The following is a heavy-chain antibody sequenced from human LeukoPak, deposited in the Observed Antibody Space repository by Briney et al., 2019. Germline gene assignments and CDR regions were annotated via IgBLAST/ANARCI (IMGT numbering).Heavy chain of an antibody. V-gene: IGHV3-23*01. CDR3: AKDADKVRWEPPSTIDY. CDR2: ISGSGGST. J-gene: IGHJ4*02. CDR1: GFTFSSYG. Sequence: PGGSLRLSCAASGFTFSSYGMSWVRQAPGKGLEWVSAISGSGGSTYYADSVKGRFTISRDNSKNTLYLQMNSLRAEDTAVYYCAKDADKVRWEPPSTIDYWGQGTLVTVSS. D-gene: IGHD1-26*01.